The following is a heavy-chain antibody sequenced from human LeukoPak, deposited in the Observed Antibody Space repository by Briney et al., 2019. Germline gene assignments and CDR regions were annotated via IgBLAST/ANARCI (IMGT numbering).Heavy chain of an antibody. CDR1: GYTFTGYY. CDR2: INPNSGGT. CDR3: ARADAYCGGDCYSGDAGFDY. Sequence: VASVKVSCKASGYTFTGYYMHWVRQAPGQGLEWMGWINPNSGGTNYAQKFQGRVTMTRDTSISTAYMELSRLRSDDTAVYYCARADAYCGGDCYSGDAGFDYWGQGTLVTVSS. V-gene: IGHV1-2*02. J-gene: IGHJ4*02. D-gene: IGHD2-21*02.